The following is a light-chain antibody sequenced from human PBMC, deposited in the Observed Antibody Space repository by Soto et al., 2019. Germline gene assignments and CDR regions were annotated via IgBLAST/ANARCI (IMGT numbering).Light chain of an antibody. V-gene: IGKV3-15*01. J-gene: IGKJ5*01. CDR2: DAS. Sequence: IVMTQSPATLSVSPGERATLSCRASQAISYNLPWYQHKPGQPPRLLIYDASTRATGIPARFSGGGSGTEFTLTISSLQSEDFAVYYCQQYNDWPPRITFGQGTRLEIK. CDR1: QAISYN. CDR3: QQYNDWPPRIT.